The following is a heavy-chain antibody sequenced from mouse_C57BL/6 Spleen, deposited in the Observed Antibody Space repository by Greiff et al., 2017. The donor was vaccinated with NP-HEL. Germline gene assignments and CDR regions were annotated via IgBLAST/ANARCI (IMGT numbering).Heavy chain of an antibody. V-gene: IGHV1-50*01. CDR1: GYTFTSYW. J-gene: IGHJ3*01. Sequence: QVQLQQSGAELVKPGASVKLSCKASGYTFTSYWMQWVKQRPGQGLEWIGEIDPSDSYTNYNQKFKGKATLTVDTSSSTAYMQLSSLTSEDSAVYYCASHDGYDGAYWGQGTLVTVSA. CDR3: ASHDGYDGAY. D-gene: IGHD2-2*01. CDR2: IDPSDSYT.